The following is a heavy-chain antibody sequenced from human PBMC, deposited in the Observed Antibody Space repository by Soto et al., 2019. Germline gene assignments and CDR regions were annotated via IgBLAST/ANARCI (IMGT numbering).Heavy chain of an antibody. D-gene: IGHD5-18*01. Sequence: GGSLRLSCAASGFTVSSNYMSWVRQAPGKGLGWVSVIYSGGSTYYADSVKGRFTISRDNSKNTLYLQMNSLRAEDTAVYYCARDGNEGGYSYGPNKDVPAQGTTVTVSS. CDR3: ARDGNEGGYSYGPNKDV. V-gene: IGHV3-53*01. CDR1: GFTVSSNY. J-gene: IGHJ6*02. CDR2: IYSGGST.